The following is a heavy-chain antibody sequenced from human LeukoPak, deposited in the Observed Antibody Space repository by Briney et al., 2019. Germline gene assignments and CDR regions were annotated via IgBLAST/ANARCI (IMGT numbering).Heavy chain of an antibody. CDR2: IYPGDSDT. J-gene: IGHJ4*02. V-gene: IGHV5-51*01. CDR3: TLAVAPMTADY. CDR1: GYSFTSYW. D-gene: IGHD6-19*01. Sequence: GESLKISCKGSGYSFTSYWIAWVRQMPGKGLEWMGIIYPGDSDTRYSPSFQGQVTISADKSVSTAYLQWSSLKASDTAMYYCTLAVAPMTADYWGQGTLVTVSS.